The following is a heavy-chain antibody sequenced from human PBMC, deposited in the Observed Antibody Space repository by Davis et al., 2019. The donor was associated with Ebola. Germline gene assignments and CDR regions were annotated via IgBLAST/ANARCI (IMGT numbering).Heavy chain of an antibody. CDR1: GFTFSSYG. CDR2: IWYDGSNK. V-gene: IGHV3-33*01. D-gene: IGHD3-10*01. J-gene: IGHJ6*02. CDR3: ARGVAGRVRGVPWAMDV. Sequence: GGSLRLSCAASGFTFSSYGMHWVRQALGKGLEWVAVIWYDGSNKYYADSVKGRFTISRDNAKKSLYLQMNSLGAGDTAVYYCARGVAGRVRGVPWAMDVWGQGTTVTVSS.